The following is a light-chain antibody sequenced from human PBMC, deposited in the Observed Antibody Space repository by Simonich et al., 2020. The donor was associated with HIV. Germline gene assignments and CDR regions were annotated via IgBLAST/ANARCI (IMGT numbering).Light chain of an antibody. CDR3: SSYAGSNNYV. V-gene: IGLV2-8*01. J-gene: IGLJ1*01. Sequence: QSALTQPPSASGSPGQSVTISCTGTSRAVGGYDYVSWYQHHPGKAPKLMIYEVSKRPSGVPDRFSGSKSGNTASLTVSGLQAEDEADYYCSSYAGSNNYVFGTGTKVTVL. CDR2: EVS. CDR1: SRAVGGYDY.